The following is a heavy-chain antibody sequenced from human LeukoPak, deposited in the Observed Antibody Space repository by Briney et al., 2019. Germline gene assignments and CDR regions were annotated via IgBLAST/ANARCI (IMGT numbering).Heavy chain of an antibody. V-gene: IGHV4-31*03. J-gene: IGHJ6*02. Sequence: SQTLSLTCTVSGGSISSGGYYWSWIRQHPGKGLEWIGYIYYSGSTYYNPSLKSRVTISVDTSKNQFSLKLSSVTAADTAVYYCARAPYYYDSSGYPNYYYYYGMDVWGQGTTVTVSS. CDR3: ARAPYYYDSSGYPNYYYYYGMDV. D-gene: IGHD3-22*01. CDR1: GGSISSGGYY. CDR2: IYYSGST.